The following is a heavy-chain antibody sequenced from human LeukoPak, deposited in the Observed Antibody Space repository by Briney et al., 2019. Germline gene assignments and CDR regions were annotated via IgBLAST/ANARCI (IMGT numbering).Heavy chain of an antibody. CDR3: ARGPAANSGDYYVGDY. CDR1: GGSISSYY. J-gene: IGHJ4*02. Sequence: LSLTRTVSGGSISSYYWNWIRQPPGKGLEWVANIKQDGSEKYYVDSVKGRFTISRDNAKNTLYLQMNSLRAEDTAVYYCARGPAANSGDYYVGDYWGQGTLVTVSS. D-gene: IGHD1-26*01. CDR2: IKQDGSEK. V-gene: IGHV3-7*01.